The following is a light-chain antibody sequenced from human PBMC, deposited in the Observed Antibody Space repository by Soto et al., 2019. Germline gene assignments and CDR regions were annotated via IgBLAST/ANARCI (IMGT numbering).Light chain of an antibody. CDR3: QVSAKPLQT. CDR2: TAS. V-gene: IGKV1-39*01. J-gene: IGKJ1*01. Sequence: IEVTQSRNSLTASRGDRVTITCRASETINKYLNWYQQKPGKPPKLLIYTASTLPSGVPSRFSGSRPGTNFTLTINSLQPEDFATYYSQVSAKPLQTFAEGTKVDIK. CDR1: ETINKY.